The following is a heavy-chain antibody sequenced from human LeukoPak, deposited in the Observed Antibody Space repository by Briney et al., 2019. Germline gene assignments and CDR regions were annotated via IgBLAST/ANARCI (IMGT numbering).Heavy chain of an antibody. J-gene: IGHJ4*02. V-gene: IGHV3-30*01. CDR1: GFTFSKYA. D-gene: IGHD5-12*01. Sequence: GGSLRLSCAASGFTFSKYAMHWVRQAPGKGLEWVAVISYDPSNKYYADSVKGRFTISRDNSRNTLYLQLNSLRDEDTAVYYCARGEPQGHSGYEYFDYWGQGTLVTASS. CDR2: ISYDPSNK. CDR3: ARGEPQGHSGYEYFDY.